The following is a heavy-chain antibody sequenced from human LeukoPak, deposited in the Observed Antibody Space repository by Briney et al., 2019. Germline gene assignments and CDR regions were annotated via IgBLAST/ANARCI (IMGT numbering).Heavy chain of an antibody. CDR3: ARGAPVAIFGPGYDELFEY. J-gene: IGHJ4*02. D-gene: IGHD3-3*01. V-gene: IGHV1-8*01. CDR1: GYTFDNYD. CDR2: MNPDSGNT. Sequence: GASVKVSCKTSGYTFDNYDINWVRQATGQGPEWMGWMNPDSGNTGYAQKFQGRVTMTRNTSMSTAYMELRGLRSEDTAIYYCARGAPVAIFGPGYDELFEYWGQGTVIIVSS.